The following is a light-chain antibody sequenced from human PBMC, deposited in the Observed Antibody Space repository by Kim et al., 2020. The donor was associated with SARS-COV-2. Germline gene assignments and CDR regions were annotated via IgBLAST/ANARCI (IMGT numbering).Light chain of an antibody. CDR3: QQYINYPLT. CDR2: TAS. V-gene: IGKV1-5*03. J-gene: IGKJ4*01. Sequence: DIQMTQSPSTLSAFVGDRVTITCRASQTINSWLAWYQQKPGKAPKLLIYTASSLESGVPSRFSRSGSGTEFTLTISSLQPDDFATYYCQQYINYPLTFGGGTKVDIK. CDR1: QTINSW.